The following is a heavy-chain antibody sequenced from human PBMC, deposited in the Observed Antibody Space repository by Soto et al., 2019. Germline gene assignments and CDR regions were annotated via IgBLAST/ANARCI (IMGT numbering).Heavy chain of an antibody. CDR3: ARVFSSGSGWMYYFDF. Sequence: QVQLQESGPGLVESSGTLSLTCEVSSGSISSGNWWSWVRQPPGKGLEWIGEIYYTGATNYNPSLKSRVTMTIDKSKYQFSLTLRSATAADTAVYYCARVFSSGSGWMYYFDFWGQGILVSVSS. D-gene: IGHD6-25*01. CDR1: SGSISSGNW. J-gene: IGHJ4*02. V-gene: IGHV4-4*02. CDR2: IYYTGAT.